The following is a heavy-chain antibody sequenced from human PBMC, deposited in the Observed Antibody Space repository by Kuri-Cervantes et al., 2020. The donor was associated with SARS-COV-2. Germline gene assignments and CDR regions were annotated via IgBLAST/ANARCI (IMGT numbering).Heavy chain of an antibody. Sequence: ASVKVSCKASGYTFTSYGISWVRQAPGQGLEWMGWISAYNGNTNYAQKLQGRVTMTTDTSTSTAYMELRSLRSDDTAVYYCARPRWIVVVPAAMGGAFDIWGQGTMVTVSS. CDR1: GYTFTSYG. D-gene: IGHD2-2*01. CDR2: ISAYNGNT. J-gene: IGHJ3*02. V-gene: IGHV1-18*01. CDR3: ARPRWIVVVPAAMGGAFDI.